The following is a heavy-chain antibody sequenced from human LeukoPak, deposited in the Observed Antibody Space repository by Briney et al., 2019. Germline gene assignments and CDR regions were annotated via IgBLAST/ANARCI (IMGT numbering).Heavy chain of an antibody. CDR3: TTAADQYFDY. D-gene: IGHD2-2*01. CDR2: INPDGTAT. V-gene: IGHV1-46*01. J-gene: IGHJ4*02. Sequence: ASVTVSCKASGYSFSTHWMHWVRQAPGQGFEWMAIINPDGTATSHSQKFQGRLSMTRDPSTSTVYLELSRLTSEDTAIYYCTTAADQYFDYWGQGSLVAVSP. CDR1: GYSFSTHW.